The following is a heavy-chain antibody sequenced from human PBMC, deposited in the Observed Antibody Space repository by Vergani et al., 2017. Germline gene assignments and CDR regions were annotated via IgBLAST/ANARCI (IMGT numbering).Heavy chain of an antibody. CDR1: FDSIRNLY. CDR2: IHYSENT. D-gene: IGHD6-19*01. Sequence: QVQLQESGPGLVKSSETLSLTCSVSFDSIRNLYCNWIRQPPGNGLEWIGSIHYSENTNYNPSLKTRVTISVDTSKNQFSLTLTSVTAADTAVYYCASDTHSGPRADRWGQGILVTVTS. V-gene: IGHV4-59*11. CDR3: ASDTHSGPRADR. J-gene: IGHJ5*02.